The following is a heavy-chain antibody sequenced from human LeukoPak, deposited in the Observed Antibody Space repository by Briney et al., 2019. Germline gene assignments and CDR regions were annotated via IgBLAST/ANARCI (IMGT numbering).Heavy chain of an antibody. V-gene: IGHV1-2*02. CDR2: INPKTGDT. CDR1: GYTFTGYY. CDR3: ARDVSNYNFWTGYFGYYCDF. D-gene: IGHD3-3*01. Sequence: ASVKVSCKASGYTFTGYYMHWVRQAPGQGLEWMGWINPKTGDTKYAQKFQGRVTMTRDTSTNTAYMELSRLRSDDTAVYYCARDVSNYNFWTGYFGYYCDFWGQGALITVSS. J-gene: IGHJ4*02.